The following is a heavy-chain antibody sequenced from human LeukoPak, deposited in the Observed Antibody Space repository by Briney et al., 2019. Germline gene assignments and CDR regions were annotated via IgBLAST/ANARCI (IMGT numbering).Heavy chain of an antibody. CDR1: GFTFSSYA. CDR3: ARVDDLDAFAV. CDR2: ISDDGSSK. V-gene: IGHV3-30*04. J-gene: IGHJ3*01. D-gene: IGHD2-2*03. Sequence: PGGSLRLSCAASGFTFSSYAMHWVRQAPGKGLEWVAVISDDGSSKYYADSVKGRFTISRDNSKNTLYLQMNSLRAEDTAVYYCARVDDLDAFAVWGQGTMVIVFS.